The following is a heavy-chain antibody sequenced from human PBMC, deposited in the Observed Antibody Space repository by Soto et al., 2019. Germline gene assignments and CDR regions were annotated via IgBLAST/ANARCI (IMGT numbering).Heavy chain of an antibody. V-gene: IGHV1-18*01. CDR3: ARVIYGRYFDY. J-gene: IGHJ4*02. CDR2: ISAYNGNT. Sequence: ASLKVSCKASGYTFTSYGISWVRQAPGQGLEWMGWISAYNGNTNYAQRLQGRVTMTTDTSTSTAYMELRSLRSDDTAVYYCARVIYGRYFDYWGQGTLVTVSS. CDR1: GYTFTSYG. D-gene: IGHD2-21*01.